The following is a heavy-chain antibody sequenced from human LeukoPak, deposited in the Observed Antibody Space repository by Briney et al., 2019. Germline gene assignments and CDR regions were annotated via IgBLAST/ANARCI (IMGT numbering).Heavy chain of an antibody. D-gene: IGHD3-10*01. J-gene: IGHJ5*02. CDR3: AKGSRLLWSRSGFDP. Sequence: TGGFLRLSCAASGFTFSSYGMHWVRQAPGKGLEWVAFIRYDGSNKYYADSVKGRFTISRDNSKNTLYLQMNCLRAEDTAVYYCAKGSRLLWSRSGFDPWGQGTLVTVSS. CDR1: GFTFSSYG. V-gene: IGHV3-30*02. CDR2: IRYDGSNK.